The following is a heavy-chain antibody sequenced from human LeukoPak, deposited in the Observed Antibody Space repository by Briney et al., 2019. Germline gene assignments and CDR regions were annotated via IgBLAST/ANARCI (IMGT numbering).Heavy chain of an antibody. Sequence: PSETLSLTCAVYGGSFSGYYWSWIRQPPGKGLEWIGEINHSGSTNYNPSLKSRVTISVDTSKNQFSLKLSSVTAADMAVYYCARGASDKKGNIAVAGKRLDYWGQGTLVTVSS. J-gene: IGHJ4*02. D-gene: IGHD6-19*01. CDR2: INHSGST. CDR1: GGSFSGYY. V-gene: IGHV4-34*01. CDR3: ARGASDKKGNIAVAGKRLDY.